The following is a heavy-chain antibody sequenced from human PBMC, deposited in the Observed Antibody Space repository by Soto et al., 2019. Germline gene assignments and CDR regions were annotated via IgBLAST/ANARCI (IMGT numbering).Heavy chain of an antibody. CDR3: AKAPGRGDHVGMDV. CDR2: ISYDGSDK. J-gene: IGHJ6*02. D-gene: IGHD4-17*01. V-gene: IGHV3-30*18. Sequence: VQLVESGGGVVQPGRSLRLSCAVSGFTFSNYAMHWARQAPGKGLEWVAVISYDGSDKNYADSGKGRFTISRDNSKNTLYLQLNSLRGEDTALYYCAKAPGRGDHVGMDVWGLGTTVIVSS. CDR1: GFTFSNYA.